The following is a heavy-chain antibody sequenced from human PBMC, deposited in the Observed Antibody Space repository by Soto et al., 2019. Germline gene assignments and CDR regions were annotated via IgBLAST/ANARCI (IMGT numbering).Heavy chain of an antibody. Sequence: QVQLQESGPGLVKPSQTLSLACTVSGGSISNNHYYWSWIRQPPGKGLEWIGHIFDSGSTFNNPSLNSRVAISQGSPKTHFALSLRSVTPADTPVYYFTTSLSSAKVDSWGQGTLVSFSS. CDR1: GGSISNNHYY. D-gene: IGHD3-3*01. CDR2: IFDSGST. V-gene: IGHV4-30-4*01. J-gene: IGHJ4*02. CDR3: TTSLSSAKVDS.